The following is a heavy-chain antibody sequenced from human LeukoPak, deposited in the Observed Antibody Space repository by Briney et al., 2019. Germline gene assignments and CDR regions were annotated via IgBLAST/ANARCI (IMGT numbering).Heavy chain of an antibody. D-gene: IGHD3-22*01. Sequence: PSETLSLTCAVYGGSFSGYYWSWIRQPPGKGLEWIGEINHSGSTNYNPSLKSRVTISVDTSKNQFSLKLSSVTAADTAVYYCAKDLSRYDSSGWYFDYWGQGTLVTVSS. J-gene: IGHJ4*02. CDR2: INHSGST. CDR1: GGSFSGYY. V-gene: IGHV4-34*01. CDR3: AKDLSRYDSSGWYFDY.